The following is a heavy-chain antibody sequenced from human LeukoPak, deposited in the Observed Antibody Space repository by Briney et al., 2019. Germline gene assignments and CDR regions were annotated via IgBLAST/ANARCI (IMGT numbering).Heavy chain of an antibody. Sequence: SVKVSCKASGGTFRSYAISRVRQGPGQGLEWMGRIIPIFGTANYAQKFQGRVTITTDESTSTAYMELSSLRSEDTAVYYCASRTIFPPVAALDIWGQGTMVTVSS. CDR2: IIPIFGTA. V-gene: IGHV1-69*05. CDR3: ASRTIFPPVAALDI. D-gene: IGHD3-9*01. CDR1: GGTFRSYA. J-gene: IGHJ3*02.